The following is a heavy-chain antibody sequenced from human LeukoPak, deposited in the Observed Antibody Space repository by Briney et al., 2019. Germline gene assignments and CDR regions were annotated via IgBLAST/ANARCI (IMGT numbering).Heavy chain of an antibody. J-gene: IGHJ4*02. CDR2: IDDSGNT. Sequence: SETLSLTCSVSGGSIRNYFWSWIRQPAGKGLEWIGYIDDSGNTNYNPSLKNRVTISVDTSKNQFSLNLRSVTAADTAVYFCARYQRGSSRSGAFDYWGQGTLVTVSS. CDR3: ARYQRGSSRSGAFDY. D-gene: IGHD6-13*01. CDR1: GGSIRNYF. V-gene: IGHV4-59*01.